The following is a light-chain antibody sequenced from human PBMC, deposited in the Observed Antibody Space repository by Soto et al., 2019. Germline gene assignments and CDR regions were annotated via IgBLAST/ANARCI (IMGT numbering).Light chain of an antibody. CDR1: QSLLHSNGYNY. Sequence: DIVMTQSPLSLPVTPGEPASISCRSSQSLLHSNGYNYLDWYLQKPGQSPQLLIYLGSNRASGVPDRFSGSGSGTDFTLKISRVEAEDVGVYYCMQALQTPLTLGGGTKVDIK. CDR3: MQALQTPLT. V-gene: IGKV2-28*01. J-gene: IGKJ4*01. CDR2: LGS.